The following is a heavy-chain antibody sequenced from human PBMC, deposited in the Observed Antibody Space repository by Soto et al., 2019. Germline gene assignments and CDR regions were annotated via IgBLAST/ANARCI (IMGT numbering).Heavy chain of an antibody. CDR3: ARAYHLVPKF. CDR1: GYTFTHFD. V-gene: IGHV1-8*01. D-gene: IGHD2-15*01. Sequence: QVHLVQSGAEVRKPGASVRVSCKTSGYTFTHFDINWVRQATGQGLEWVGWMNPDSGNSGFTQRFQGRASMTRNASMSTAYIEIHSLTSADTAIYYCARAYHLVPKFWGQGTLVTVSS. CDR2: MNPDSGNS. J-gene: IGHJ4*02.